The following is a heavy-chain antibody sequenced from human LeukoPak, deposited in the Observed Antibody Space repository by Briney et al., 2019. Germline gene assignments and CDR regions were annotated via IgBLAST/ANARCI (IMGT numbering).Heavy chain of an antibody. CDR2: IWYDGSNK. Sequence: PGRSLRLSCAASGFTFSSYGMHWVRQAPGKGLEWVAVIWYDGSNKYYADSVKGRFTISRDNSKNTLYLQMNSLRAEDTAVYYCARDPGYGGNSLYYYYYGMDVWGQGTTATVSS. J-gene: IGHJ6*02. CDR3: ARDPGYGGNSLYYYYYGMDV. D-gene: IGHD4-23*01. V-gene: IGHV3-33*01. CDR1: GFTFSSYG.